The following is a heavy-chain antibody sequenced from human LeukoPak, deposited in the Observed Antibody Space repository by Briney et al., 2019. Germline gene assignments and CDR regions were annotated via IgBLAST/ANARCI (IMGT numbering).Heavy chain of an antibody. CDR1: GGSISSDDYY. CDR2: IYYSGST. D-gene: IGHD3-16*02. V-gene: IGHV4-30-4*01. CDR3: ASAGYPDY. Sequence: SETLSLTCTVSGGSISSDDYYWSWIRQPPGKGLEWIGYIYYSGSTNYNPSLKSRVTISVDKSKNQFSLKLSSVTAADTAVYYCASAGYPDYWGQGTLVTVSS. J-gene: IGHJ4*02.